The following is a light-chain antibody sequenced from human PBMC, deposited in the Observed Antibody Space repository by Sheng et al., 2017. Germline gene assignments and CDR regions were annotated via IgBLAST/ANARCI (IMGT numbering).Light chain of an antibody. J-gene: IGLJ2*01. CDR2: DVS. CDR1: SSDVGGYNY. V-gene: IGLV2-11*01. CDR3: CSYAGSSTLV. Sequence: QSALTQPRSVSGSPGQSVTISCTGTSSDVGGYNYVSWYQHHPGKAPKLMIYDVSRRPSGVPDRFSGSKSGNTASLTISGLQTEDEAGYYCCSYAGSSTLVFGGGTKLTVL.